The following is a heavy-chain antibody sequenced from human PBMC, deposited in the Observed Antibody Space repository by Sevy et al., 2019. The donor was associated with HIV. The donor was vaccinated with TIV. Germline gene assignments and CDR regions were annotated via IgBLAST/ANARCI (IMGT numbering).Heavy chain of an antibody. CDR2: ISGSGGST. CDR3: AKDTIRGTYNWLDP. V-gene: IGHV3-23*01. CDR1: GITFSSYG. D-gene: IGHD3-10*01. J-gene: IGHJ5*02. Sequence: GGSLRLSCVASGITFSSYGMSWVRQAPGAGLECVLDISGSGGSTYNVDSVGGRFTISRDNSKNTLYLQMNSLRADDTGIYYGAKDTIRGTYNWLDPWGQGTLVTVSS.